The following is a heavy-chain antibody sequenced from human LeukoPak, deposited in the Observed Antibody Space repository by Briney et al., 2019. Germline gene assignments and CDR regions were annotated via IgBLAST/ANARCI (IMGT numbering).Heavy chain of an antibody. CDR1: GGSFSGYY. J-gene: IGHJ4*02. CDR2: INHSGRT. V-gene: IGHV4-34*01. D-gene: IGHD1-1*01. CDR3: ARYSGTGYGMYYFDY. Sequence: SETLSLTCAVSGGSFSGYYWTWIRQPPGKGLEWIGEINHSGRTNYNPSLKSRVIMSVDTSKNQFSLKLSSVTAADTAVYYCARYSGTGYGMYYFDYWGQGTLVTVSS.